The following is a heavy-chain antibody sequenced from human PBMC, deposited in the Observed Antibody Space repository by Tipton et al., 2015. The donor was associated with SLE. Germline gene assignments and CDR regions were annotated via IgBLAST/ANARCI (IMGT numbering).Heavy chain of an antibody. D-gene: IGHD4-11*01. J-gene: IGHJ4*02. V-gene: IGHV4-31*03. CDR1: SGSVSSGAHY. CDR2: VFSSGTT. Sequence: LRLSCTVSSGSVSSGAHYWSWIRQHPGKGLEWIGYVFSSGTTYYNPSLQGRLSMSLDTSKNQLSLQLSSVTSADTAVFYCARHDYNDYYLDYLGQGTLVTVSS. CDR3: ARHDYNDYYLDY.